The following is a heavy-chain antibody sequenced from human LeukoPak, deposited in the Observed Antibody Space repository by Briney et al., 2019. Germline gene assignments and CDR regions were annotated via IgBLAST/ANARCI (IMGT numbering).Heavy chain of an antibody. V-gene: IGHV1-58*01. Sequence: GASVKVSCKASGFTFTSSAVQWVRRARGQRPEWIGWIVVGSGNTNYAQKFQERVTTTRDMSTSTAYMELSSLRSEDTAVYYCARDLRSGYYGPFNWFDPWGQGTLVTVSS. D-gene: IGHD3-3*01. CDR3: ARDLRSGYYGPFNWFDP. J-gene: IGHJ5*02. CDR2: IVVGSGNT. CDR1: GFTFTSSA.